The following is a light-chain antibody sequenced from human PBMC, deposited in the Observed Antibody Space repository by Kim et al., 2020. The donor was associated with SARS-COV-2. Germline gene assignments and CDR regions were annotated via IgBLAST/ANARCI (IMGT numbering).Light chain of an antibody. J-gene: IGKJ4*01. CDR3: QQSNNCPLT. V-gene: IGKV3-15*01. Sequence: ESVLTQSPATLSVSPGESATLSCRASQSVTTNLAWYQQKPGQAPRLVMYGASTRATGVPGRFSGSGSGTQFTLTISSLQSEDFAVYYCQQSNNCPLTFGGGTKVDIK. CDR1: QSVTTN. CDR2: GAS.